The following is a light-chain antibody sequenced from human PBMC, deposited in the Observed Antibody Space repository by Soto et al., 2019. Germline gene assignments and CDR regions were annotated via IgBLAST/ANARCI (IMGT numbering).Light chain of an antibody. Sequence: IVLTQSPATLSVSPGERATLSCRASQSVSSNLAWYQHKPGQAPRLLIYDASTSATGIPARFSGSGSGTDFTLNISSLQSEDFALYYCQQYNNWPPRVTFGGGTKVEIK. CDR2: DAS. CDR3: QQYNNWPPRVT. CDR1: QSVSSN. J-gene: IGKJ4*01. V-gene: IGKV3-15*01.